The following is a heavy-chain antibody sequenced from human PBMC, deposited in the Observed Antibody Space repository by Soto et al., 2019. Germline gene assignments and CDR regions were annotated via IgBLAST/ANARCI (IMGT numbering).Heavy chain of an antibody. Sequence: QVHLVQSGAEVKKPGASVKVSCKGSGYGFTTYGITWVRQAPGQGLEWMAWISAHNGNTNYAQKLQGSVTVTRDTSTSTAYMELRSLRSDDTAVYYCARGRYGDYWGQGALVTVS. V-gene: IGHV1-18*01. CDR2: ISAHNGNT. CDR3: ARGRYGDY. CDR1: GYGFTTYG. J-gene: IGHJ4*02. D-gene: IGHD1-1*01.